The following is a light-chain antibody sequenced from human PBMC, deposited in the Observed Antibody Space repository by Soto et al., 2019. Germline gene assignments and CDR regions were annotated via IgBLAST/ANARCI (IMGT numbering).Light chain of an antibody. Sequence: QLVLTQSSSASASLGASVKLTCTLSRGHSAYAIAWLQQQPQKGPRYLMKLNSDGRHIRGDGIPDRFSGSSSRAERYLTISSLQSDDEAVYYCQTWGAGIVVFGVGTKLTVL. CDR3: QTWGAGIVV. CDR1: RGHSAYA. V-gene: IGLV4-69*01. J-gene: IGLJ3*02. CDR2: LNSDGRH.